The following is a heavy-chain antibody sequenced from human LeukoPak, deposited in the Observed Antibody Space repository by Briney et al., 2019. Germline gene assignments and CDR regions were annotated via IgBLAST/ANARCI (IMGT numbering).Heavy chain of an antibody. CDR2: IYYSGST. CDR1: GGSISSGDYY. CDR3: ARGQVVPAAMPRYYYYGMDV. V-gene: IGHV4-30-4*01. Sequence: SETLSLTCTVSGGSISSGDYYWSWIRQPPGKGLEWIGYIYYSGSTYYNPSLKSRVTISVDTSKNQFSLKLSSVTAADTAVYYCARGQVVPAAMPRYYYYGMDVWGKGTTVTVSS. D-gene: IGHD2-2*01. J-gene: IGHJ6*04.